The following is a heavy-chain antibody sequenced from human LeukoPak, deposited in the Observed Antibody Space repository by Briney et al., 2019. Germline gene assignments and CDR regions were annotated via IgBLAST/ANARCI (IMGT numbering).Heavy chain of an antibody. CDR1: GGSISSYY. Sequence: SETLSLTCTVSGGSISSYYWSWIRQPPGKGLEWIGYIYYSGSTNYNPSLKSRVTISVDTSKNQFSLKLSSVTAADTAVYYCARGGRFDYWGQGTLVTVSS. CDR3: ARGGRFDY. J-gene: IGHJ4*02. CDR2: IYYSGST. V-gene: IGHV4-59*01. D-gene: IGHD5-12*01.